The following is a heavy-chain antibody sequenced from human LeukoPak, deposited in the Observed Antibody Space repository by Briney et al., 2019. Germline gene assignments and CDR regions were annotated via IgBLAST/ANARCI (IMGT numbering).Heavy chain of an antibody. CDR3: AREEEQWLVLGDYYYYYYMDV. D-gene: IGHD6-19*01. CDR1: GGSIISTIYY. V-gene: IGHV4-39*07. J-gene: IGHJ6*03. Sequence: NASETLSLTCTVSGGSIISTIYYWGWIRQSPGKGLDWIGSISYSGSSFCKPSLKSRVTMSVDTSKNQFSLKLSSVTAADTAVYYCAREEEQWLVLGDYYYYYYMDVWGKGTTVTISS. CDR2: ISYSGSS.